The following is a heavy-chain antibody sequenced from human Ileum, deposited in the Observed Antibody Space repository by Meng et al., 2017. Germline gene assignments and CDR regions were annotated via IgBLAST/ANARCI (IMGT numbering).Heavy chain of an antibody. Sequence: GSLRLSCSVSGGYMNNYYWSWIRQPAGQGLEWVGRIKSSGNTYYNPSLKSRLTMSVDTSKNQFSLKLSSVTAADTAVYYCVRGLNFYGSGAEYYFDSWGQGALVTVSS. D-gene: IGHD3-10*01. CDR2: IKSSGNT. J-gene: IGHJ4*02. CDR3: VRGLNFYGSGAEYYFDS. CDR1: GGYMNNYY. V-gene: IGHV4-4*07.